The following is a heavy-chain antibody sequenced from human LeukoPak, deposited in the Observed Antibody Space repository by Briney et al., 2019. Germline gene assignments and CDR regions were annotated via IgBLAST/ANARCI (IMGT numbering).Heavy chain of an antibody. CDR1: GFTFSSYW. V-gene: IGHV3-7*01. D-gene: IGHD3-9*01. CDR2: IKQDGSEK. Sequence: PGGSLRLSCAASGFTFSSYWMSWVRQAPGKGLEWVANIKQDGSEKYYVDSVKGRFTISRDNAKNSLYLQMNSLRAEDTAVYYCATGYYDILTGYYRDYWGQGTLVTVSS. J-gene: IGHJ4*02. CDR3: ATGYYDILTGYYRDY.